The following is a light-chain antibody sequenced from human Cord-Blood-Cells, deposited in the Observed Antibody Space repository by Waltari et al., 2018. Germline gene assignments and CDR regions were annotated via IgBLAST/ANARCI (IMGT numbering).Light chain of an antibody. CDR3: QQRSNWPLT. V-gene: IGKV3-11*01. Sequence: EIVLTQSTATLSLSPGVRAPLSCRASQSVSSYLAWYQQKPGQAPRLRIYDASNRATGIPARFSGSGSGTDFTLTISSLEPEDFAVYYCQQRSNWPLTFGGGTKVEIK. J-gene: IGKJ4*01. CDR2: DAS. CDR1: QSVSSY.